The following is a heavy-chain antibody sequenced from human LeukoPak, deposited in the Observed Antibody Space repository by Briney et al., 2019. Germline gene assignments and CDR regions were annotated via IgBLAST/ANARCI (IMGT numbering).Heavy chain of an antibody. Sequence: GGSLRLSCAASGFTFNNYAMSWVRQAPGTGLEWVSTISRGATTTYYADSVKGRFSVSRDNSKNTLHLQANSLRVEDTAVYYCAFYYYGTTGYFDFWGREPWSPSPQ. J-gene: IGHJ4*02. V-gene: IGHV3-23*01. D-gene: IGHD3-22*01. CDR3: AFYYYGTTGYFDF. CDR2: ISRGATTT. CDR1: GFTFNNYA.